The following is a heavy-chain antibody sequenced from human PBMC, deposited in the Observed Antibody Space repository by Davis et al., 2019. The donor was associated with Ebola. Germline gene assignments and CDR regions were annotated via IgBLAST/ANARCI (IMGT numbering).Heavy chain of an antibody. CDR2: VYYSGST. Sequence: PSETLSLTCTVSGGSISSGAYYWSWIRQHPGKGLEWIGYVYYSGSTSYNPSLKSRVTISVDTSKNQFSLKLSSVTAADTAVYYCARWDVDTAMAYYYGMDVWGQGTTVTVSS. CDR1: GGSISSGAYY. V-gene: IGHV4-30-4*08. J-gene: IGHJ6*02. D-gene: IGHD5-18*01. CDR3: ARWDVDTAMAYYYGMDV.